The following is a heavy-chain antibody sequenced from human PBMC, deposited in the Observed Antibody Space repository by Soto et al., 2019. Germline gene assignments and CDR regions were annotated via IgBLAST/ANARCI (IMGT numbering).Heavy chain of an antibody. CDR1: GSTFSSYA. J-gene: IGHJ3*02. Sequence: GGSLRLSCAASGSTFSSYAMSWVRQAPGKRLEWVSAISGSGGSTYYADSVKGRLTISRDNSKNTLYLQMNSLRAEDTAVYYCAKEEWDAFDIWGQGTMVTVSS. D-gene: IGHD3-3*01. CDR2: ISGSGGST. V-gene: IGHV3-23*01. CDR3: AKEEWDAFDI.